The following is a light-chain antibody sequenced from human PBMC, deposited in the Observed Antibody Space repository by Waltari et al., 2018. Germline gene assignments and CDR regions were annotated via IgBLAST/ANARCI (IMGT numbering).Light chain of an antibody. CDR2: GAS. CDR1: QGISTY. V-gene: IGKV1D-8*03. CDR3: QHYYNFPWT. J-gene: IGKJ1*01. Sequence: VIWMTQSPSLLSASPGDRVTITWRLSQGISTYLAWYQQKQGRAPDLLIYGASILHSGVPSRFSGSGAGTDFTLTISSLQSEDVATYYCQHYYNFPWTFGQGTKVEIK.